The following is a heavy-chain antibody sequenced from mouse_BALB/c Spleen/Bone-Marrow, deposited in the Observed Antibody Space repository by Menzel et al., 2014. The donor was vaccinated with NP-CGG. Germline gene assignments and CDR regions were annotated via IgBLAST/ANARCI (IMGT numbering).Heavy chain of an antibody. D-gene: IGHD4-1*01. CDR1: GFDFXRYW. CDR2: INPDSSTI. V-gene: IGHV4-1*02. Sequence: EVKVEESGGGLVQPGGSLKLSCAASGFDFXRYWMSWVRQAPGKGLEWIGEINPDSSTINYTPSLKDKFIISRDNAKNTLYLQMSKVRSEDTALYYCARGDWAWFVYWGQGTLVTVSA. CDR3: ARGDWAWFVY. J-gene: IGHJ3*01.